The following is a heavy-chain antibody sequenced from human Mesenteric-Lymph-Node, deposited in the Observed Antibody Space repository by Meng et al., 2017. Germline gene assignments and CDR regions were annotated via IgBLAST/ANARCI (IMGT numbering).Heavy chain of an antibody. CDR2: ISFDGNQK. CDR1: GFTFSDYA. Sequence: GESLKISCAASGFTFSDYAMNWVRQAPGKGLEWVAVISFDGNQKYYADSAKGRITISRDNSKDTLYLQMNSLRQDDTAVYYCARENYYGSGILGAFDIWGQGTMVTVSS. J-gene: IGHJ3*02. CDR3: ARENYYGSGILGAFDI. V-gene: IGHV3-30*04. D-gene: IGHD3-10*01.